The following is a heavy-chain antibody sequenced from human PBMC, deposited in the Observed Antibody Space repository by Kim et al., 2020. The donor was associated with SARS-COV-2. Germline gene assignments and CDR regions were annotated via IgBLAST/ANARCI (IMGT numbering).Heavy chain of an antibody. Sequence: NPSRKSRVTISVDTSKNQFSLKLSSVTAADTAVYYCARAVVMYKEYYFDYWGQGTLVTVSS. V-gene: IGHV4-31*02. D-gene: IGHD2-15*01. CDR3: ARAVVMYKEYYFDY. J-gene: IGHJ4*02.